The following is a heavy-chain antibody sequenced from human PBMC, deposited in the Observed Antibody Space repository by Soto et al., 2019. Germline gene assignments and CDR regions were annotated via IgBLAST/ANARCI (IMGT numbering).Heavy chain of an antibody. CDR1: GFTFSSYW. D-gene: IGHD3-10*01. J-gene: IGHJ4*02. CDR2: INSDGSST. V-gene: IGHV3-74*01. Sequence: PGGSLRLSCAASGFTFSSYWMHWVRQAPGKGLVWVSRINSDGSSTSYADSVRGRFTISRDNSKNTLDLQMSSLRAEDSAVYYCARGSKDSYPGSRVFDFWGRGTLVTVSS. CDR3: ARGSKDSYPGSRVFDF.